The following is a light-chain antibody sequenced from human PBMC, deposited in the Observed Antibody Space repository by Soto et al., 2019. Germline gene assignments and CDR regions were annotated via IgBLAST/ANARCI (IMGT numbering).Light chain of an antibody. CDR2: RAS. V-gene: IGKV1-5*03. J-gene: IGKJ1*01. Sequence: DIQMTQSPSSLSASVGDRVTITCRASQSISTWLAWFQQKPGKAPKLLIYRASSLEGGAPSRFSGSGSGTEFTLTISSLQPDDFATYYCQQYDSYPWTFGQGTKVDNK. CDR1: QSISTW. CDR3: QQYDSYPWT.